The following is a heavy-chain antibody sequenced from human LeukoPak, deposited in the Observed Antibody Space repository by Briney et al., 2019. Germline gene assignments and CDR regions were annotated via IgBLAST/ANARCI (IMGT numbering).Heavy chain of an antibody. CDR2: MNPNSGGT. CDR1: GYTFTSYD. V-gene: IGHV1-2*02. CDR3: AREKTVITFGGVISEDWFDP. Sequence: ASVKVSCKASGYTFTSYDINWVRQATGQGLEWMGWMNPNSGGTNYAQKFQGRVTMTRDTSISTAYMEQSRLRSDDTAVYYCAREKTVITFGGVISEDWFDPWGQGTLVTVSS. J-gene: IGHJ5*02. D-gene: IGHD3-16*02.